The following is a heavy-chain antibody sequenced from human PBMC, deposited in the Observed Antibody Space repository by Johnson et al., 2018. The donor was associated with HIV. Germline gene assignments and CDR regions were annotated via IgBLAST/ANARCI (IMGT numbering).Heavy chain of an antibody. CDR2: ISYDGSNK. Sequence: QVQLVESGGGVVQPGRSLRLSCAASGFTFSSYAMHWVRQAPGKGLEWVAVISYDGSNKYYADSVKGRFTISRDNARNTLHLQMDSLRAGDTAVFYCSRESRSWELPEAFDIWGQGTMVTVS. D-gene: IGHD1-26*01. CDR1: GFTFSSYA. V-gene: IGHV3-30-3*01. CDR3: SRESRSWELPEAFDI. J-gene: IGHJ3*02.